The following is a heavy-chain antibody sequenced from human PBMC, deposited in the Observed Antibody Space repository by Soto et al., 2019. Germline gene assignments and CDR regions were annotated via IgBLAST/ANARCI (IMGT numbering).Heavy chain of an antibody. V-gene: IGHV3-74*01. Sequence: PGGSLRLSCAASGFTFSSYWMHWVRQAPGKGLVWVSRINSDGSSTSYADSVKGRFTISRDNAKNTLYLQMNSLRAEDTAVYYCARVFRADILPYYWGQGTLVTVSS. J-gene: IGHJ4*02. CDR1: GFTFSSYW. CDR3: ARVFRADILPYY. CDR2: INSDGSST. D-gene: IGHD3-10*02.